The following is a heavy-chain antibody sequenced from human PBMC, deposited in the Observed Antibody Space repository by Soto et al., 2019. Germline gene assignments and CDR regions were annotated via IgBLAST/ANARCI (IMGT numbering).Heavy chain of an antibody. CDR1: GDSVSSNSAA. CDR2: TYYRSKWYN. J-gene: IGHJ6*02. CDR3: ARGAVAGHYYYYGMDV. D-gene: IGHD6-19*01. V-gene: IGHV6-1*01. Sequence: SQTLSLTCAISGDSVSSNSAAWNWIGQSPSRGLEWLGRTYYRSKWYNDYAVSVKSQITINPDTSKNQFSLQLNSVTPEDTAVYYCARGAVAGHYYYYGMDVWGQGTTVTVSS.